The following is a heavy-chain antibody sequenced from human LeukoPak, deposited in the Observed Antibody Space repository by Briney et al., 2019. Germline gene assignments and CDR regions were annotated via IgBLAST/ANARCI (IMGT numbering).Heavy chain of an antibody. CDR3: AKGFCSTTSCPPMDV. D-gene: IGHD2-2*01. CDR2: ISYDGNNK. V-gene: IGHV3-30*18. Sequence: PGGSLRLSCAASGFTFSSSVMHWVRQAPGKGLEWVAVISYDGNNKYYADSVKSRFTISRDNSKNTLYVQMNSLRGEDTAVYYCAKGFCSTTSCPPMDVWGQGTTVTVSS. J-gene: IGHJ6*02. CDR1: GFTFSSSV.